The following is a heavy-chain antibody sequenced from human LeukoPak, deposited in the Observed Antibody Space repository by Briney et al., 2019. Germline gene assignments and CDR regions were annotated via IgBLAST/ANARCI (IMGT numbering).Heavy chain of an antibody. CDR2: TSWNSGSI. CDR3: AKGGYYYDSSGHAFDI. CDR1: GFTFDDYA. V-gene: IGHV3-9*03. D-gene: IGHD3-22*01. Sequence: GGSLRLSCAASGFTFDDYAMHWVRQAPGKGLEWVSGTSWNSGSIGYADSVKGRFTISRDNAKNSLYLQMNSLRAEDMALYYCAKGGYYYDSSGHAFDIWGQGTMVTVSS. J-gene: IGHJ3*02.